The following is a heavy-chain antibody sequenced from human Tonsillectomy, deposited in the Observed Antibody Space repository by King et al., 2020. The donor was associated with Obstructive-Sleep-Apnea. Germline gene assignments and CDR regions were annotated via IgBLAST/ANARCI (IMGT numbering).Heavy chain of an antibody. CDR3: VKGDYGSGQSGGDV. CDR1: GFTFDDYA. D-gene: IGHD3-10*01. Sequence: QLVQSGGGLVQPGRSLRLSCAVSGFTFDDYAMHWVRQAPGKGLEWVSGISWNSGTIGYVDSVKGRFTISRDNAKKPLYLQMNSLRAEDTALYYCVKGDYGSGQSGGDVWGQGTTVTVSS. CDR2: ISWNSGTI. V-gene: IGHV3-9*01. J-gene: IGHJ6*02.